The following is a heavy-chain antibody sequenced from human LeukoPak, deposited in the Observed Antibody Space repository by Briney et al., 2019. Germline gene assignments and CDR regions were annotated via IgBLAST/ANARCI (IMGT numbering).Heavy chain of an antibody. Sequence: PSETLSLTCTVSGGSIISHSWSWIRQPPGEGLEWIGYISYSGSTNYNPSLQSRVTMSVNTSKNQFSLRLSSVTAADTAVYYCAREPTLTTFGYWGQGALVTVSS. J-gene: IGHJ4*02. D-gene: IGHD4-17*01. V-gene: IGHV4-59*11. CDR1: GGSIISHS. CDR3: AREPTLTTFGY. CDR2: ISYSGST.